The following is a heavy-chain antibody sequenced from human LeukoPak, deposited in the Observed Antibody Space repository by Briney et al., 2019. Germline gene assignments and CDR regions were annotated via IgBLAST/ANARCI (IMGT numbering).Heavy chain of an antibody. CDR1: GGTFSSYA. V-gene: IGHV1-69*13. Sequence: SVKVSCKASGGTFSSYAISWLRQAPGQGLEWTGGIIPIFGTANYAQKFQGRVTITADESTSTAYMELSSLRSEDTAVYYCARDYAATYYYYMDVWGKGTTVTVSS. J-gene: IGHJ6*03. D-gene: IGHD1-26*01. CDR3: ARDYAATYYYYMDV. CDR2: IIPIFGTA.